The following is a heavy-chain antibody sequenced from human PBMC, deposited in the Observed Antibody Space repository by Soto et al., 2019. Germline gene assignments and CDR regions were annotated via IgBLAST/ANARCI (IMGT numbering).Heavy chain of an antibody. D-gene: IGHD3-22*01. Sequence: PSETLSLTCAVSGGSISSGDYYWSWIRQPPGKGLEWIGYIYYSGSTYYTPSLKSRVTISVDTSKNQLSLKLSSVTAADTAVYYCPRFDSSGNPAYWGQGTRVPV. CDR3: PRFDSSGNPAY. V-gene: IGHV4-30-4*01. J-gene: IGHJ4*02. CDR2: IYYSGST. CDR1: GGSISSGDYY.